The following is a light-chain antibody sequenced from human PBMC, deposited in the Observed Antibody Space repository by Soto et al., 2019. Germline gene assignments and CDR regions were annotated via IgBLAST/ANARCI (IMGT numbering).Light chain of an antibody. CDR1: QSVSRN. CDR2: GAS. J-gene: IGKJ2*01. Sequence: EIVMTQSPATLSVSPGERATLSCRASQSVSRNLAWYQQKPGQAPRLLIYGASTRATGIPARFSGSGSETEFTLTISSLQSEDFAVYYCQQYNNWPPYTFGQGTKLEIK. CDR3: QQYNNWPPYT. V-gene: IGKV3-15*01.